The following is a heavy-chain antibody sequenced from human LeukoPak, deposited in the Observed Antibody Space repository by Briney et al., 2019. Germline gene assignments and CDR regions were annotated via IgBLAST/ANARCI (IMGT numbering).Heavy chain of an antibody. Sequence: PGGSLRLSRAASGLTFSGYWMSWVRQAPGKGLEWVANIKQDGRETYYGDSVKGRFTISRDNAKNSLYLQMNSLRAEDTAVYYCVTLLRRQFDYWGQGTLVTVSS. CDR3: VTLLRRQFDY. J-gene: IGHJ4*02. CDR1: GLTFSGYW. V-gene: IGHV3-7*01. CDR2: IKQDGRET.